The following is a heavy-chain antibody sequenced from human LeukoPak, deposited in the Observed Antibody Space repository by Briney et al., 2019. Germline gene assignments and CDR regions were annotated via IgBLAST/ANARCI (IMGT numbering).Heavy chain of an antibody. Sequence: GGSLRLSCAASGFTFSSYWMSWVRQAPGKGLEWVSGISWNSGSIGYADSVKGRFTISRDNAKNSLYLQMNSLRAEDTALYYCAKAPVRDYYDSSRAFDIWGQGTMVTVSS. CDR2: ISWNSGSI. J-gene: IGHJ3*02. CDR3: AKAPVRDYYDSSRAFDI. V-gene: IGHV3-9*01. D-gene: IGHD3-22*01. CDR1: GFTFSSYW.